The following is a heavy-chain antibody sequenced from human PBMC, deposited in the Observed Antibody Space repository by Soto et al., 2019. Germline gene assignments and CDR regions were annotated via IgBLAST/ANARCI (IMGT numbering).Heavy chain of an antibody. CDR2: ISYDGSNK. Sequence: QVQLVESGGGVVQPGRSLRLSCAASGFTFSSYGMHWVRQAPGKGLEWVAVISYDGSNKNYVDSVKGRFTISRDNSKNTVYMQMDGVRVEDTEGYYCANDPYYDDKSGYYTFDYWGQGTMVTVSS. CDR1: GFTFSSYG. J-gene: IGHJ4*02. D-gene: IGHD3-22*01. V-gene: IGHV3-30*18. CDR3: ANDPYYDDKSGYYTFDY.